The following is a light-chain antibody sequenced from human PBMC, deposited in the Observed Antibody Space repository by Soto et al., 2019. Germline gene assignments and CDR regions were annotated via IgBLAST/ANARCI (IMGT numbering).Light chain of an antibody. CDR1: QSVSSY. V-gene: IGKV3-11*01. Sequence: EIVLTQSPATLSLSPGERATLSCRASQSVSSYLAWYQQKPGQAPRLLIYDASNRATGIPARFRGSGSETDFTLTISSLEPEDFAVYYCQQRSNWPITFGQGTRLEIK. CDR3: QQRSNWPIT. J-gene: IGKJ5*01. CDR2: DAS.